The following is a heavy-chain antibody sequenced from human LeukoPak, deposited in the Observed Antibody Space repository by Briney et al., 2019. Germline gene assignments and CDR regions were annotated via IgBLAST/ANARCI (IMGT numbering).Heavy chain of an antibody. CDR1: GFTFSSYA. CDR2: ISGSGGYT. Sequence: PGGSLRLSCAASGFTFSSYAMSWVRQAPGKGLEWVSAISGSGGYTYYADSVKGRFTISRDNAKNSLYLQMNSLRAEDTAVYYCAELGITMIGGVWGKGTTVTISS. CDR3: AELGITMIGGV. V-gene: IGHV3-23*01. D-gene: IGHD3-10*02. J-gene: IGHJ6*04.